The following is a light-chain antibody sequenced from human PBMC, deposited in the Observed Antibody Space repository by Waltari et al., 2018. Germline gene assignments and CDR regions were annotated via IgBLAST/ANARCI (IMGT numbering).Light chain of an antibody. V-gene: IGLV2-14*01. Sequence: QSALTQPASVSGSPGQSITISCTGTSSDVGGYTYVSWYQQHPGKAPKLMIYEVSNRPSGVPNRLSGSKSGNTASLNISGLQAEDEADYYCSSYTSSSTLVFGGGTKLTVL. CDR1: SSDVGGYTY. CDR3: SSYTSSSTLV. J-gene: IGLJ2*01. CDR2: EVS.